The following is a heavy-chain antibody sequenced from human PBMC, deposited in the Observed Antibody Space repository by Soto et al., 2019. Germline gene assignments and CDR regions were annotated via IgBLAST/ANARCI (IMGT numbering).Heavy chain of an antibody. D-gene: IGHD5-18*01. V-gene: IGHV3-74*01. Sequence: GGSLRLSCAASGFTFSSRWMHWVRQAPGKGLVWVSRINSDGTTITYADSVKGRFTISRDNAKNTLYLQMNSLRAEDTAVYYCARADTAMVTGYYGMDVWGQGTTVTVAS. CDR2: INSDGTTI. J-gene: IGHJ6*02. CDR1: GFTFSSRW. CDR3: ARADTAMVTGYYGMDV.